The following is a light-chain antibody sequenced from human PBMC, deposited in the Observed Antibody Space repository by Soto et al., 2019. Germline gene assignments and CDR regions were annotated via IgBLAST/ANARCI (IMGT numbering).Light chain of an antibody. CDR1: QGISSY. J-gene: IGKJ1*01. V-gene: IGKV1-9*01. CDR3: QQLNSYPWT. Sequence: DIQLTQSPSFLSASVGDRVTITCRASQGISSYLAWYQQNPGKAPKLLIYAASTLQSGVPSRFSGSGSGTEFTLTISSLQPEDFATYYCQQLNSYPWTFGQGTKVEMK. CDR2: AAS.